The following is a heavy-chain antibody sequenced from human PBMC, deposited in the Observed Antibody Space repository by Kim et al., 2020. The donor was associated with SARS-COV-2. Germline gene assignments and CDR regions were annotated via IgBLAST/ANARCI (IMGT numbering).Heavy chain of an antibody. V-gene: IGHV3-72*01. CDR3: ARGRGSMTTVTRIVY. Sequence: SVKGRFTISRDDSKNSLNLQMNSLETEDTAVYYCARGRGSMTTVTRIVYWGQGTLVTVSA. D-gene: IGHD4-17*01. J-gene: IGHJ4*02.